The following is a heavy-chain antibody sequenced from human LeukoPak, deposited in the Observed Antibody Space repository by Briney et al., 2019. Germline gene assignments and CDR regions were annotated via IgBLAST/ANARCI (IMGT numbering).Heavy chain of an antibody. CDR3: ARGVYYGSGSYYAGSAFDI. V-gene: IGHV1-69*04. D-gene: IGHD3-10*01. CDR1: GGTFSSYA. Sequence: GASVKVSCKASGGTFSSYAISWVRQAPGQGLEWMGRIIPILGIANYAQKFQGRVTITADKSTSTAYMELSSLRSEDTAVYYCARGVYYGSGSYYAGSAFDIWGQGTMVTVSS. J-gene: IGHJ3*02. CDR2: IIPILGIA.